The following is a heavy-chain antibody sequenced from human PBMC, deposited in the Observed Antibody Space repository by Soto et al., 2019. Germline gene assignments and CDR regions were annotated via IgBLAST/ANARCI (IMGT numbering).Heavy chain of an antibody. CDR2: ISHSGST. CDR1: GGSLSGYY. CDR3: ARGERLKVFFSKNWFDP. V-gene: IGHV4-34*01. Sequence: SETLSLTCAVYGGSLSGYYWSWIRQPPGKGLEWIGEISHSGSTNYNPTLKSRVTISIDMSKNQFSLKVSSVTAADTAVYYCARGERLKVFFSKNWFDPWGQGTLVTVSS. J-gene: IGHJ5*02. D-gene: IGHD2-21*01.